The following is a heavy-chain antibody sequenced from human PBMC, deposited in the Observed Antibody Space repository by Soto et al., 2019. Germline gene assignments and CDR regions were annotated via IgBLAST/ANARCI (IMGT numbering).Heavy chain of an antibody. CDR2: ISSTTHYI. Sequence: GSLRLSCAASGGTFTRYSLHWVRHAPGKGLEWVSSISSTTHYIYYADSMRGRFTISRDNAKNAVYLEMNSLRAEDTAVYYCARESEDLTSNFDYWGQGTLVTVSS. CDR3: ARESEDLTSNFDY. CDR1: GGTFTRYS. V-gene: IGHV3-21*06. J-gene: IGHJ4*02.